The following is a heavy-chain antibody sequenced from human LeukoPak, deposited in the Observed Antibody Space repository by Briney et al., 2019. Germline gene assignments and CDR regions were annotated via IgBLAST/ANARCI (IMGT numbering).Heavy chain of an antibody. V-gene: IGHV6-1*01. D-gene: IGHD2-2*01. CDR1: GDSVSSNSVT. CDR2: SYYRSTWYN. CDR3: ARRLTQYDCFDP. Sequence: SQTLSLTCAISGDSVSSNSVTWNWIRQSPSRGLEWLGRSYYRSTWYNDYAVSVRGRITVNPDTSKNQFSLHLNSVTPEDTAVYYCARRLTQYDCFDPWGQGILVTVSS. J-gene: IGHJ5*02.